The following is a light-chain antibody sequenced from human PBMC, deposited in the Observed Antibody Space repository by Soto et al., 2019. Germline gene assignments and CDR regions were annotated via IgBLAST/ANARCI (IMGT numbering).Light chain of an antibody. CDR3: QQRHMWPIT. J-gene: IGKJ5*01. Sequence: EIVLTQSPGTLSLSPGERGTLSCRASQTVSSNFLAWYQQKPGQAPRLLIYDAYNRATGIPPRFSGSGSGTDFTLTISSLEPEDSAVYYCQQRHMWPITFGQGTRLEIK. CDR2: DAY. V-gene: IGKV3D-20*02. CDR1: QTVSSNF.